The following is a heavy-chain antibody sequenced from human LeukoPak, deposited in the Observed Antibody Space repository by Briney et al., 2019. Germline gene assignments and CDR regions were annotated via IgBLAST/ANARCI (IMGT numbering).Heavy chain of an antibody. J-gene: IGHJ4*02. CDR1: GFTFSSYG. CDR2: ISYDGTNK. D-gene: IGHD6-19*01. Sequence: GGSLRLSCAASGFTFSSYGMHWVRQAPGKGLEWVAVISYDGTNKYYADSVKGRFTISRDNSKNTLYLQMDSLRTEDTAVYYCARDSRRGSGWYGGFDYWGQGTLVTVSS. CDR3: ARDSRRGSGWYGGFDY. V-gene: IGHV3-30*03.